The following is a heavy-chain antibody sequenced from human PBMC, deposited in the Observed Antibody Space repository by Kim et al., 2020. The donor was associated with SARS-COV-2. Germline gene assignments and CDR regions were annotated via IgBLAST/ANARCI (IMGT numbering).Heavy chain of an antibody. V-gene: IGHV3-30-3*01. CDR2: ISYDGSNK. CDR1: GFTFSSYA. D-gene: IGHD6-19*01. CDR3: AREEGDSSGWPDY. Sequence: GGSLRLSCAASGFTFSSYAMHWVRQAPGKGLEWVAVISYDGSNKYYADSVKGRFTISRDNSKNTLYLQMNSLRAEDTAVYYCAREEGDSSGWPDYWGQGTLLSVSS. J-gene: IGHJ4*02.